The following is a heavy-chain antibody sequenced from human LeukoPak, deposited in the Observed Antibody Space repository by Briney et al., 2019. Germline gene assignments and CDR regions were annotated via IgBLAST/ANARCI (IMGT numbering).Heavy chain of an antibody. V-gene: IGHV1-8*03. D-gene: IGHD6-13*01. CDR3: ARGHSELAAAAGALASFGWFDP. Sequence: ASVKVSCKASGYTFTSYDINWVRQATGQGLEWMGWMNPNSGNTGYAQKFQGRVTITRNTSISTAYMELSSLRSEDTAVYYCARGHSELAAAAGALASFGWFDPWGQGTLVTVSS. CDR2: MNPNSGNT. J-gene: IGHJ5*02. CDR1: GYTFTSYD.